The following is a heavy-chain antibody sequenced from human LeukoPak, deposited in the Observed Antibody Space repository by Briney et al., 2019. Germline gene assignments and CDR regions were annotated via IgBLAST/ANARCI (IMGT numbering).Heavy chain of an antibody. D-gene: IGHD3-22*01. Sequence: GGSLRLSCAASGFTFSSYAMHWVRQAPGKGLEWVAVIWYDGSNKYYADSVKGRFTISRDNSKNTLYLQMNSLRAEDTAVYYCARESPEANYYDSSGYYYWGVYFDYWGQGTLVTVSS. CDR1: GFTFSSYA. CDR3: ARESPEANYYDSSGYYYWGVYFDY. V-gene: IGHV3-33*08. J-gene: IGHJ4*02. CDR2: IWYDGSNK.